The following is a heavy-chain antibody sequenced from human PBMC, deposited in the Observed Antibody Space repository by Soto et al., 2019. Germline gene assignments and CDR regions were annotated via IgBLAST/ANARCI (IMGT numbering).Heavy chain of an antibody. D-gene: IGHD6-13*01. CDR2: VNSDGTDR. J-gene: IGHJ4*02. V-gene: IGHV3-74*01. CDR3: VRETAGPGIDS. Sequence: LRLSCASSGLPFSSYWMHWVRQTPEEGRVWVSNVNSDGTDRRYADSVKGRFTISRDNAKNTLYLQMNSLRAEDTAVYYCVRETAGPGIDSWGQGALVPVSS. CDR1: GLPFSSYW.